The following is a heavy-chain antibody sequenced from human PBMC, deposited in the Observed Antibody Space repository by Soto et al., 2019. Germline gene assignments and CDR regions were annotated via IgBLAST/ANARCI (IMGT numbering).Heavy chain of an antibody. CDR2: INHSGST. Sequence: QVQLQQWGAGLLKPSETLSLTCAVYGGSFSNYYWSWIRQPPGKGLEWIGEINHSGSTNCNPSLKSRVTISADTSKNQFSLKLSSVTAADTAVYYCARASSKRGNSYGPDYWGQGTLVTVSS. CDR1: GGSFSNYY. D-gene: IGHD5-18*01. J-gene: IGHJ4*02. V-gene: IGHV4-34*01. CDR3: ARASSKRGNSYGPDY.